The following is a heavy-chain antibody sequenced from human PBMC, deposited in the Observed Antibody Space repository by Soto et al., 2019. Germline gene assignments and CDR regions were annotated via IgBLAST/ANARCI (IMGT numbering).Heavy chain of an antibody. Sequence: VQLVESGGGVVQPGRSLRLSCAASEFTFSKHGMHWVRQAPGKGLEWVAVISYDGSNEYYADSVKGRFTISRDNSKNTLYLQMNSLRPEVTAVYFCAKGPPLLMVYPVLDSWGQGTLVTVSS. CDR2: ISYDGSNE. D-gene: IGHD2-8*01. J-gene: IGHJ4*02. CDR1: EFTFSKHG. CDR3: AKGPPLLMVYPVLDS. V-gene: IGHV3-30*18.